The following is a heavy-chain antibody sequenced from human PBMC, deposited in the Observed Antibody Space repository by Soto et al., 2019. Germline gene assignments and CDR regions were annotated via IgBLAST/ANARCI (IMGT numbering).Heavy chain of an antibody. CDR1: GFTVSSNY. D-gene: IGHD6-19*01. CDR2: IYSGGST. J-gene: IGHJ4*02. Sequence: PGGSLRPSCAASGFTVSSNYMSWVRQAPGKGLEWVSVIYSGGSTYYADSVKGRFTISRDNSKNTLYLQMNSLRAEDTAVYYCASGYSSGWYYYWGQGTLVTVSS. V-gene: IGHV3-53*01. CDR3: ASGYSSGWYYY.